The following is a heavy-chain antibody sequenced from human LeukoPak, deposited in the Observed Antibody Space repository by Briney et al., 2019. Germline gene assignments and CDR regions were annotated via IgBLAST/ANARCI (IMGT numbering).Heavy chain of an antibody. D-gene: IGHD3-3*01. V-gene: IGHV4-39*02. Sequence: PLETLSLTCTVSGGSISSSSYYWGWIRQPPGKGLEWIGSIYYSGSTYYNPSLKSRVTISVDTSKNQFSLKLSSVTAADTAVYYCARDLGNWFDPWGQGTLVTVSS. CDR3: ARDLGNWFDP. CDR2: IYYSGST. CDR1: GGSISSSSYY. J-gene: IGHJ5*02.